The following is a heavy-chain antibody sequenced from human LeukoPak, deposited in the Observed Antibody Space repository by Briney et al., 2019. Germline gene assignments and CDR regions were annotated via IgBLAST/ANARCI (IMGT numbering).Heavy chain of an antibody. J-gene: IGHJ5*02. CDR3: ARRGSTRSYGYWYDP. V-gene: IGHV3-53*01. Sequence: GGSLRLSCAASGFTVSSNYMSWVRQAPGKGLEWVSVIYSGGSTYYADSVKGRFTISRDNSKNTLYLQMNSLRAEDTAVYYCARRGSTRSYGYWYDPWGQGTLVTVSS. D-gene: IGHD1-26*01. CDR1: GFTVSSNY. CDR2: IYSGGST.